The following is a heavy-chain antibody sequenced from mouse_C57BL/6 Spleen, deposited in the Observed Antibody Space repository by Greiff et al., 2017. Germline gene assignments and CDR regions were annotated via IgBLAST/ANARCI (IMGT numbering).Heavy chain of an antibody. J-gene: IGHJ2*01. V-gene: IGHV1-63*01. CDR2: IYPGGGYT. CDR3: ARYDYDGTGLDY. D-gene: IGHD2-4*01. CDR1: GYTFTNYW. Sequence: QVQLQQSGAELVRPGTSVKMSCKASGYTFTNYWIGWAKQRPGHGLEWIGDIYPGGGYTNYNEKFKGKATLTADKSSSTAYMQFSSLTSEDSAIYYCARYDYDGTGLDYWGQGTTRTVSS.